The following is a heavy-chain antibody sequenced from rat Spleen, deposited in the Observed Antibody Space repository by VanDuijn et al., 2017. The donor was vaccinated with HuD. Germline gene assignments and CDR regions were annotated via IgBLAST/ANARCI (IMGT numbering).Heavy chain of an antibody. Sequence: QVQLKESGPGLVQPSQTLSLTCTVSGFSLSNYGVIWVRQPPGKGLEWMGVIWGNGRPNYNSALKSRLSISRDTSKSQVYLKMNSLQTEDTATYYCARADIGAIYTDGIWGQGVMVTVSS. V-gene: IGHV2-13*01. CDR3: ARADIGAIYTDGI. J-gene: IGHJ2*01. D-gene: IGHD1-2*01. CDR1: GFSLSNYG. CDR2: IWGNGRP.